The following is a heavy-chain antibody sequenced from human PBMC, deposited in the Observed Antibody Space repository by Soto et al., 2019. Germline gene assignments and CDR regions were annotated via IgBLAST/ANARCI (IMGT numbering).Heavy chain of an antibody. D-gene: IGHD3-9*01. J-gene: IGHJ5*02. CDR2: IYYSGST. CDR1: GGSISSYY. Sequence: QVQLQESGPGLVKPSETLSLTCTVSGGSISSYYWSWIRQPPGKGLEWIGYIYYSGSTNYNPSLKSRVTISVDTSKNQFSLKLSSVTAADTAVYYCARALILTGSSGWFDPWGQGTLVTVSS. CDR3: ARALILTGSSGWFDP. V-gene: IGHV4-59*01.